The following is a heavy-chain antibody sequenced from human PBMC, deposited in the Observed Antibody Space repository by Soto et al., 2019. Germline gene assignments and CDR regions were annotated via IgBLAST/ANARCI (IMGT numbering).Heavy chain of an antibody. D-gene: IGHD6-19*01. CDR2: IYHSGST. CDR1: GGSISSYY. CDR3: ARHTSGWGYFDY. V-gene: IGHV4-4*07. J-gene: IGHJ4*02. Sequence: SETLSLTCTVSGGSISSYYWSWIRQPAGKGLEWIGRIYHSGSTNYNPSLKSRVTISVDKSKNQFSLKLSSVTAADTAVYYCARHTSGWGYFDYWGQGTLVTVSS.